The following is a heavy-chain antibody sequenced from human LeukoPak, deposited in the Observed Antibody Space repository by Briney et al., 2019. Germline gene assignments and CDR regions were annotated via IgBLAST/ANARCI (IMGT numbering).Heavy chain of an antibody. CDR2: IRYDGSNK. Sequence: GGSLRLSCAASGFTFSSYGMHWVRQAPGKGLEWVAFIRYDGSNKYYADSVKGRLTISRDDSKSIAYLQMNSLKTEDTAVYYCTRDRYSSGWYSGSAFDYWGQGTLVTVSS. CDR1: GFTFSSYG. CDR3: TRDRYSSGWYSGSAFDY. J-gene: IGHJ4*02. D-gene: IGHD6-19*01. V-gene: IGHV3-30*02.